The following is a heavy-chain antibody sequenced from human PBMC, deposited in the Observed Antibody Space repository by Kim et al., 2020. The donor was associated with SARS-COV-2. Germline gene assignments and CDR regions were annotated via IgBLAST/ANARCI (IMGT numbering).Heavy chain of an antibody. CDR3: ARGRGNYVSFRYFDL. D-gene: IGHD4-4*01. CDR1: GGSFSGYY. V-gene: IGHV4-34*01. Sequence: SETLSLTCAVYGGSFSGYYWSWIRQPPGKGLEWIGEINHSGSTNYNPSLKSRVTISVDTSKNQFSLKLSSVTAADTAVYYCARGRGNYVSFRYFDLWGRGTLVTVSS. CDR2: INHSGST. J-gene: IGHJ2*01.